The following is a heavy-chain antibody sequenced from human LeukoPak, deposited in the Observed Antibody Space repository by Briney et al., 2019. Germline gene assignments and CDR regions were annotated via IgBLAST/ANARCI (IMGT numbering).Heavy chain of an antibody. CDR1: GFTFSSYS. Sequence: PGGSLRLSCAASGFTFSSYSINWVRQAPGKGLEWVSSITRDSIYTFYADSVKGRFTISRDNAKNSLSLQMNSLRAEDTAVYYCARDPYNGYYGDDYYYYMAVWGKGTTVTISS. CDR2: ITRDSIYT. J-gene: IGHJ6*03. CDR3: ARDPYNGYYGDDYYYYMAV. D-gene: IGHD4-17*01. V-gene: IGHV3-21*01.